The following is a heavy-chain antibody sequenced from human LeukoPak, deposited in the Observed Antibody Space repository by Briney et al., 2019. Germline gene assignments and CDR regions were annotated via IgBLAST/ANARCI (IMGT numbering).Heavy chain of an antibody. J-gene: IGHJ6*01. Sequence: GGSLRLSRGACGFTLSNFAMTWLRPPPGQGLDLVSTITCSCSLTYYAASVKGRFTISNDNATDPLFLQLNCLSADVLAIQCCAELGITMIGGVWGKGATVTISS. V-gene: IGHV3-23*01. D-gene: IGHD3-10*02. CDR3: AELGITMIGGV. CDR1: GFTLSNFA. CDR2: ITCSCSLT.